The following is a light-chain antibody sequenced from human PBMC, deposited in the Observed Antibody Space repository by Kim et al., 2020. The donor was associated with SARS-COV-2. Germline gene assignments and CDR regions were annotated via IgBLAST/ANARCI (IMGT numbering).Light chain of an antibody. CDR2: AAS. CDR1: QSISNS. CDR3: QQSYSTPYT. V-gene: IGKV1-39*01. J-gene: IGKJ2*01. Sequence: SASVGDRVTITCRASQSISNSLNWYQQKPGKAPKLLIYAASTSQSGVPSRFTGSGSGTDFTLTISSLQPEDFASYYCQQSYSTPYTFGQGTKLEI.